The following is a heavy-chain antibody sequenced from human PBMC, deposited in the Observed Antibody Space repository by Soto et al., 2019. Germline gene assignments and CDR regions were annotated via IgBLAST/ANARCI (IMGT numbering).Heavy chain of an antibody. CDR2: IWWHGRDI. CDR1: GFSFSVYV. V-gene: IGHV3-33*01. CDR3: ARDQGGQSGNFIFDT. J-gene: IGHJ4*02. Sequence: QVQVVESGGGVVQPGRSLRLSCTASGFSFSVYVMHWVRQPPGKGLEWVAVIWWHGRDIFYEGSVKGRFTISRDNSKNPIYLKKNSMRVEDTAVYYCARDQGGQSGNFIFDTWGQGTLVTVSS. D-gene: IGHD1-26*01.